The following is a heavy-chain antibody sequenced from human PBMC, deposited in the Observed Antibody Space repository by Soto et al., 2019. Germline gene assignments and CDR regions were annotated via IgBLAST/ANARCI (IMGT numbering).Heavy chain of an antibody. CDR1: GYSFTNYW. CDR3: VRPDSTGYYSH. Sequence: PGESLKISCNGSGYSFTNYWICWVRQMPWKGLEWMGIINPADSDTRYSPSFQGQVTVSVDKSISTAYLQRGSLKASDTAMYYCVRPDSTGYYSHWGQGTPVTVSS. D-gene: IGHD3-9*01. V-gene: IGHV5-51*01. J-gene: IGHJ4*02. CDR2: INPADSDT.